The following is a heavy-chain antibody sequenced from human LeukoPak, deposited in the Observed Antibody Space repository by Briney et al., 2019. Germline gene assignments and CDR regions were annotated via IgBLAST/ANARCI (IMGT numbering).Heavy chain of an antibody. CDR3: ASFPVDTTLVWWDY. V-gene: IGHV4-39*01. D-gene: IGHD5-18*01. CDR1: GGSISSSSYY. J-gene: IGHJ4*02. CDR2: IYYSGST. Sequence: PSETLPLTCTVSGGSISSSSYYWGWIRQPPGKGLERIGSIYYSGSTYYNPSLKSRVTISVDTSKNQFSLKLSSVTAADTAVYYCASFPVDTTLVWWDYWGQGTLVTVSS.